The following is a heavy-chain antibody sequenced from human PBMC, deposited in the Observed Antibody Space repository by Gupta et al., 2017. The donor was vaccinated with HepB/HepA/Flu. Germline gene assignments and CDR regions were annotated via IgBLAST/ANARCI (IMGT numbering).Heavy chain of an antibody. D-gene: IGHD4-17*01. V-gene: IGHV4-39*01. Sequence: QLHLQESGPGLVKPSETLSLSCSVSGGSISRSLYYWGWVRQPPGRGLEWLGTIYYSGTTFYNPSLRSRITISVDTSKNRFSLKLSSVTAADMAIYFCARHKSPFLIGGDYGDAGGWFDPWGQGTLVTVSS. CDR1: GGSISRSLYY. J-gene: IGHJ5*02. CDR2: IYYSGTT. CDR3: ARHKSPFLIGGDYGDAGGWFDP.